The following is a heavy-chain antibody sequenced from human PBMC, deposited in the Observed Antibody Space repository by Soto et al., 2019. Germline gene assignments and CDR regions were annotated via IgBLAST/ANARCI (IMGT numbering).Heavy chain of an antibody. D-gene: IGHD4-17*01. CDR3: AKDTRYADYVRWFDS. CDR1: GFTFNNYA. J-gene: IGHJ5*01. V-gene: IGHV3-23*01. Sequence: EVHLLESGGGLVQPGGSLKLPCTASGFTFNNYAMTWVRQAPGRGLEGVSGITASGGRTYYADSVKGRFTISRDNSKSTLYLQMNSLRADDTAVYYCAKDTRYADYVRWFDSWGQGTLVTVSS. CDR2: ITASGGRT.